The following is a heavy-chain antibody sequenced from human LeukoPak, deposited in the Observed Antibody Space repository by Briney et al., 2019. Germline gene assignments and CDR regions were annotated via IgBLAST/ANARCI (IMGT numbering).Heavy chain of an antibody. D-gene: IGHD6-19*01. CDR2: ISGSSGST. V-gene: IGHV3-23*01. Sequence: GGPLRLSCAASDFTFSSYDMSWVRQAPGKGLEWVSDISGSSGSTYYADFVKGRFTFSRNNSKTSLYLQMNSLRVEATAVYYCAKDYSSGWHTSDNWGQGTLVTVSS. CDR1: DFTFSSYD. CDR3: AKDYSSGWHTSDN. J-gene: IGHJ4*01.